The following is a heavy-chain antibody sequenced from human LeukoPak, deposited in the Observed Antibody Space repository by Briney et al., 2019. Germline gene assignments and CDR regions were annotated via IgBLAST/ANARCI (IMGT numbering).Heavy chain of an antibody. CDR2: FYTSGST. Sequence: SQTLSLTCTVSGASINSGNYYWNWIRQPAGKGLEWIGRFYTSGSTNYSPSLKSRVTISVDTCKNQFSLRLSSVTAADTAVYYCARDLWTGAFDIWGQGTMVTVSS. CDR3: ARDLWTGAFDI. V-gene: IGHV4-61*02. J-gene: IGHJ3*02. CDR1: GASINSGNYY. D-gene: IGHD1-1*01.